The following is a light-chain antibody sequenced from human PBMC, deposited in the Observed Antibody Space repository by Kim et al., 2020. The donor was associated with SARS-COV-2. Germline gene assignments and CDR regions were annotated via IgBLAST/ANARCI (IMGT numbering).Light chain of an antibody. J-gene: IGLJ3*02. V-gene: IGLV1-40*01. Sequence: VTTSGTGSSSNPGAGYVVPWSHPLPGTAPSPLFYDNSNRPSGVPDRFSGSKSGTSASLAITGLQAEDEADYYCQSCDSSLSGLGWVFGGGTQLTVL. CDR1: SSNPGAGYV. CDR3: QSCDSSLSGLGWV. CDR2: DNS.